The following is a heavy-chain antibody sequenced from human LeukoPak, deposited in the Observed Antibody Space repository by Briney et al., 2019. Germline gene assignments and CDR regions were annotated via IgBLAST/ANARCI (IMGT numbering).Heavy chain of an antibody. D-gene: IGHD2-21*02. CDR2: IYYSGST. V-gene: IGHV4-59*02. CDR1: GGSVSTYY. CDR3: ARDPGCGGDCYSRYYYYGMDV. J-gene: IGHJ6*02. Sequence: SETLSLTCTVSGGSVSTYYWSWIRQPPGKGLEWIGYIYYSGSTNYNPSLKSRVTISVDTSKNQFSLKLSSVTAADTAVYYCARDPGCGGDCYSRYYYYGMDVWGQGTTVTVSS.